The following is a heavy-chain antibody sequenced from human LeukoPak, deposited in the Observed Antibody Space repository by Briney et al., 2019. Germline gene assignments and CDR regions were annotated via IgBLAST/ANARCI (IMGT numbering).Heavy chain of an antibody. D-gene: IGHD6-6*01. Sequence: ASVKVSCKASGYTFTGYYMHWVRQAPGQGLEWMGWINPNSGGTNYAQMFQGRVTMTRDTSISTAYMELSRLRSDDTAVYYCARGLNLYSSSSHFDYWGQGTLVTVSS. J-gene: IGHJ4*02. CDR1: GYTFTGYY. CDR2: INPNSGGT. V-gene: IGHV1-2*02. CDR3: ARGLNLYSSSSHFDY.